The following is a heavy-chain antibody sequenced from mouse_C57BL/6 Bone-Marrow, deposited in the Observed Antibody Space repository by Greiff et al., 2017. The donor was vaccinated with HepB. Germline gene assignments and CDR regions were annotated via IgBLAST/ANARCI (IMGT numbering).Heavy chain of an antibody. V-gene: IGHV5-9-1*02. Sequence: EVMLVESGAGLVKPGGSLKLSCAASGFTFSSYAMSWVRQTPEKRLEWVAYISSGGDYIYYADTVKGRFTISRDNARNTLYLQMSSLKSEDTAMYYCTRDYGSSLYYFDYWGQGTTLTVSS. J-gene: IGHJ2*01. D-gene: IGHD1-1*01. CDR3: TRDYGSSLYYFDY. CDR2: ISSGGDYI. CDR1: GFTFSSYA.